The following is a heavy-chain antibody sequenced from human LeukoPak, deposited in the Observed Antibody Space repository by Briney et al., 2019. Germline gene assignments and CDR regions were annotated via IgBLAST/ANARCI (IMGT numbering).Heavy chain of an antibody. D-gene: IGHD1-14*01. CDR1: GFTFSSYA. J-gene: IGHJ4*02. CDR2: ISGSGGST. Sequence: GGSLRLSCAASGFTFSSYAMSWVRQAPGKGLEWVSGISGSGGSTYYAESVKGRFTISRDNSKNTPYLQMNSLRAEDTALYYCAKLGGNVGTNDWGQGTLVTVSS. V-gene: IGHV3-23*01. CDR3: AKLGGNVGTND.